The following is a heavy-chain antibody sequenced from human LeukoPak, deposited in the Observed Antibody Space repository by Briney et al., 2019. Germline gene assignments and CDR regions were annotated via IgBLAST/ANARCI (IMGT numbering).Heavy chain of an antibody. Sequence: PGGSLRLSCAASGFTLSKALMSWGRQTPGKRLWWVGRIKSKTDGGTTDYAAPGTGRFTISRDESKNTMYLQMNSLKTEDTAVSYCTTDLLRHYYYGMDVWGQGTTVTVSS. D-gene: IGHD2-15*01. V-gene: IGHV3-15*01. CDR1: GFTLSKAL. J-gene: IGHJ6*02. CDR3: TTDLLRHYYYGMDV. CDR2: IKSKTDGGTT.